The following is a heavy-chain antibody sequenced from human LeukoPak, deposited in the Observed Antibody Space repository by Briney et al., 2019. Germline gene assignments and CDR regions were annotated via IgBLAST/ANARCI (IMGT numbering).Heavy chain of an antibody. CDR2: INPNSGGT. Sequence: ASVKVSCKASGYTFTGHYMHWVRQAPGQGLEWMGWINPNSGGTNYAQKFQGRVTMTRDTSISTAYMELSRLKSDDTAVYYCARTDSSGFQHWGQGTLVTVSS. D-gene: IGHD3-22*01. V-gene: IGHV1-2*02. CDR3: ARTDSSGFQH. CDR1: GYTFTGHY. J-gene: IGHJ1*01.